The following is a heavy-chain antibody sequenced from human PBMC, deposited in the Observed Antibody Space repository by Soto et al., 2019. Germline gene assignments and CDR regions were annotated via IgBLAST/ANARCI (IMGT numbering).Heavy chain of an antibody. CDR1: GFTLSGYW. Sequence: GGSLRLSCAASGFTLSGYWMSWVLQAPGQGLEWVANIKQDGREKYYVDSVKGRFTISRDNAKNSLYLQMNSLRAEDTAVYYCARVVGGETDEGEFDYWGQETLVTVS. V-gene: IGHV3-7*01. CDR2: IKQDGREK. CDR3: ARVVGGETDEGEFDY. D-gene: IGHD1-26*01. J-gene: IGHJ4*02.